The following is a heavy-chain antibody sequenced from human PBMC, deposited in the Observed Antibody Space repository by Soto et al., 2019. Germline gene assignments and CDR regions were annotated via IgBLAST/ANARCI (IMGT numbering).Heavy chain of an antibody. V-gene: IGHV4-31*03. Sequence: SSETLSLTCTVSGGSISSGGYYWSWIRQHPGKGLEWIGYIYYSGSTYYNPSLKSRVTISVDTSKNQFSLKLRSVTAADTAVYYCARSGNYDSSGYYFDFWGQGTLVTVSS. D-gene: IGHD3-22*01. CDR1: GGSISSGGYY. J-gene: IGHJ4*02. CDR3: ARSGNYDSSGYYFDF. CDR2: IYYSGST.